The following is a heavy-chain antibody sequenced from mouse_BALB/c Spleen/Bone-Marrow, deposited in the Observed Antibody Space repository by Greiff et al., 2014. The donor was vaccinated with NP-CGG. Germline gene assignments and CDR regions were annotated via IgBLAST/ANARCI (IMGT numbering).Heavy chain of an antibody. CDR1: GYSFTSYW. CDR3: TRKVYYGNPLDY. D-gene: IGHD2-1*01. CDR2: IYPGNSDT. J-gene: IGHJ2*01. V-gene: IGHV1-5*01. Sequence: VQLQQSGTVLARPGASVKMSCKASGYSFTSYWMHWVKRRPGQGLEWIGAIYPGNSDTSYNQKFKGKSNLTAVTSATTAYMELSSLTNEDSAVYFCTRKVYYGNPLDYWGQGTTLTVSS.